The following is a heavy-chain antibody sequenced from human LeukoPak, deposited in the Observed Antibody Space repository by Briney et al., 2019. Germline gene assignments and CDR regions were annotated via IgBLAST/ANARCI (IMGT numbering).Heavy chain of an antibody. CDR3: ARDVWGSYATGSYLDY. V-gene: IGHV3-7*01. J-gene: IGHJ4*02. Sequence: PGGSLRLSCAASGFPFSNYWMSWVRQAPGKGREGVANTKEDGSVMYYGDSLKGRFTISRDSAQNSPYLQMNSLRAEDTAVYFCARDVWGSYATGSYLDYWGQGAPVTVSS. D-gene: IGHD2-2*01. CDR1: GFPFSNYW. CDR2: TKEDGSVM.